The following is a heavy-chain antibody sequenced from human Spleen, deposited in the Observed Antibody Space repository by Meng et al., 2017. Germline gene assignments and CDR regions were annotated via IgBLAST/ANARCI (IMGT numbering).Heavy chain of an antibody. D-gene: IGHD2-2*01. J-gene: IGHJ6*02. CDR1: GFTFSSYW. CDR3: ARYCSTTTCSEVHGMDV. CDR2: INQDGSGK. Sequence: ESLKISCAASGFTFSSYWMTWVRQAPGKGLEWVANINQDGSGKEYVDSVKGRVTISRDNAKNSLDLQMNRLKGEDTGVYYCARYCSTTTCSEVHGMDVWGQGTAVTVSS. V-gene: IGHV3-7*01.